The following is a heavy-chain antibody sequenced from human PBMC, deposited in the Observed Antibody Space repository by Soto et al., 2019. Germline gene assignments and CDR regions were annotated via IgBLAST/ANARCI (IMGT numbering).Heavy chain of an antibody. CDR1: GYTFTSYG. Sequence: GASVKVSCKASGYTFTSYGISWVRQAPGQGLEWMGWISAYNGNTNYAQKLQGRVTMTTDTSTSTAYMELRSLRSDDTAVYYCARDRQVVRGVMAYYYYYGMDVWGQGTTVTVSS. CDR3: ARDRQVVRGVMAYYYYYGMDV. J-gene: IGHJ6*02. V-gene: IGHV1-18*01. CDR2: ISAYNGNT. D-gene: IGHD3-10*01.